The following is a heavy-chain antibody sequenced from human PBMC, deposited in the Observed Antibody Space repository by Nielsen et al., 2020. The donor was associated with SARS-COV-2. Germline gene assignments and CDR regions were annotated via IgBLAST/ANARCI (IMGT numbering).Heavy chain of an antibody. CDR2: IYYSGIT. CDR1: GGSISSYY. J-gene: IGHJ4*02. D-gene: IGHD1-26*01. Sequence: SETLSLTCTVPGGSISSYYWSWIRQPPGKGLEWIGNIYYSGITKYNPSLKSRVTISVDTSKNQFSLKLSSVTAADTAVYFCARGVGANDYWGQGILVTVSS. CDR3: ARGVGANDY. V-gene: IGHV4-59*13.